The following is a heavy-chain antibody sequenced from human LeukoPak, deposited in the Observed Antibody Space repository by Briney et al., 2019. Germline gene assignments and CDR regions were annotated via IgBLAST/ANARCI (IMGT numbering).Heavy chain of an antibody. Sequence: VASVKVSCKASGYTFTGYYMHWVRQAPGQGLEWMGWINPNSGGTNYAQKFQGRVTMTRDTSISTAYMELSRLRSDDTAVYYCARDSSGWYHRYYYMDVWGKGTTVTISS. V-gene: IGHV1-2*02. CDR3: ARDSSGWYHRYYYMDV. D-gene: IGHD6-19*01. CDR1: GYTFTGYY. J-gene: IGHJ6*03. CDR2: INPNSGGT.